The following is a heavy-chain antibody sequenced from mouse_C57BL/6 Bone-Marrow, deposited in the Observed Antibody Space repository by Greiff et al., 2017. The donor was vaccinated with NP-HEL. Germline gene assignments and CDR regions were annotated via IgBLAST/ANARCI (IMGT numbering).Heavy chain of an antibody. CDR1: GYAFSSSW. V-gene: IGHV1-82*01. CDR2: IYPGDGDT. Sequence: QVQLKESGPELVKPGASVKISCKASGYAFSSSWMNWVKQRPGKGLEWIGRIYPGDGDTNYNGKFKGKATLTADKSSSTAYMQLSSLTSEDSAVYFCARGPYYYGSSDYFDYWGQGTTLTVSS. D-gene: IGHD1-1*01. J-gene: IGHJ2*01. CDR3: ARGPYYYGSSDYFDY.